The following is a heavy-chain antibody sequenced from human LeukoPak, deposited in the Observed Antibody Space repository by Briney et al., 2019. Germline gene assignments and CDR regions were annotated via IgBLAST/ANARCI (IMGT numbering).Heavy chain of an antibody. V-gene: IGHV3-30-3*01. CDR1: GFTFSSYA. CDR2: ISYDGSNK. Sequence: GGSLRLSCAASGFTFSSYAMHWVRQAPGKGPEWVAVISYDGSNKYYADSVKGRFTISRDNSKNTLYLQMNSLRAEDTAVYYCARSGYSSSHYYYYYGMDVWGQGTTVTVSS. CDR3: ARSGYSSSHYYYYYGMDV. D-gene: IGHD6-6*01. J-gene: IGHJ6*02.